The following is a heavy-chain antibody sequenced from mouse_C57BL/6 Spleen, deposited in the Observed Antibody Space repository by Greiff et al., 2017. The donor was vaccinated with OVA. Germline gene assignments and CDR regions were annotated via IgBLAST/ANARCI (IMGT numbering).Heavy chain of an antibody. D-gene: IGHD1-1*01. CDR2: IYPGDGDT. V-gene: IGHV1-80*01. CDR3: ARRKITTVVATGGYFDV. CDR1: GYAFSSYW. J-gene: IGHJ1*03. Sequence: QVQLKQSGAELVKPGASVKISCKASGYAFSSYWMNWVKQRPGKGLEWIGQIYPGDGDTNYNGKFKGKATLTADKSSSTAYMQLSSLTSEDSAVYFCARRKITTVVATGGYFDVWGTGTTVTVSS.